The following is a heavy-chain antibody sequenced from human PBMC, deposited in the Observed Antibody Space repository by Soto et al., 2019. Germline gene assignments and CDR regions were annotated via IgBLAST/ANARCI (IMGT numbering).Heavy chain of an antibody. V-gene: IGHV4-34*01. J-gene: IGHJ5*02. CDR1: GGSFSGYY. Sequence: SETLSLTCAVYGGSFSGYYWSWIRQPPGKGLEWIGEINHSGSTNYNPSLKSRVTISVDTSKNQFSLKLSSVTAADTAVYYCARGLFRGQYNWFDPWGQGTLVTVSS. D-gene: IGHD3-10*01. CDR2: INHSGST. CDR3: ARGLFRGQYNWFDP.